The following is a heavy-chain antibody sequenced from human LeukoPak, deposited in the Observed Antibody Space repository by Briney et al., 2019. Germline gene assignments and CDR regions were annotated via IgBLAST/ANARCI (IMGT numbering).Heavy chain of an antibody. CDR3: ARTYCGGDCYYSYFDY. Sequence: GESLKISCKGSGYSFTTYLIGWVRQMPGKGLEWMGIIYPGDSDTRYSPSFQGQVTISADKSISTAYLQWSSLKASDTAMYYCARTYCGGDCYYSYFDYWGQGTLVTVSS. J-gene: IGHJ4*02. CDR1: GYSFTTYL. CDR2: IYPGDSDT. V-gene: IGHV5-51*01. D-gene: IGHD2-21*02.